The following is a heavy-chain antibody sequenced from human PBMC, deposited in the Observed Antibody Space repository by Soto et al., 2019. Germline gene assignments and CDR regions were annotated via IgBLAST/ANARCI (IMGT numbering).Heavy chain of an antibody. CDR3: AHRVLRAVFGLVTTTAIYFDV. D-gene: IGHD3-3*01. Sequence: QITLNESGPTVVKPTETLTLTCTFSGFSLTTSGVGVGWVRQSPGKAPEWLAFIYWDDDKRYCTSLKSSLTLTKDTSKNQVVLTMANVDPADKATYYCAHRVLRAVFGLVTTTAIYFDVWGQGTPVVVSS. V-gene: IGHV2-5*02. J-gene: IGHJ4*02. CDR2: IYWDDDK. CDR1: GFSLTTSGVG.